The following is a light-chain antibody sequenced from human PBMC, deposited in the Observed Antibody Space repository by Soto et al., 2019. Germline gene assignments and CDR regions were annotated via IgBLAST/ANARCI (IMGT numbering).Light chain of an antibody. CDR1: QTVERW. CDR2: DVS. J-gene: IGKJ3*01. V-gene: IGKV1-5*01. CDR3: QHYGDSAPFT. Sequence: DIQMTQSPPTLSASVGDRVIITCRASQTVERWMAWYQQKPGKAPKLLISDVSTLERGVPSRFSGSGSATEFTLTISGLQPDDFAVYYCQHYGDSAPFTFGPGTKVDIK.